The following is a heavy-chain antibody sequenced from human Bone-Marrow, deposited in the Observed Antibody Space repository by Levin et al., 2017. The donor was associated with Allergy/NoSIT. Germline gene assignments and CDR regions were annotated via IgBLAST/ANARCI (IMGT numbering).Heavy chain of an antibody. J-gene: IGHJ4*02. CDR2: ISSSSSYL. V-gene: IGHV3-21*01. Sequence: PGGSLRLSCAASGFTFSSYSMNWVRQAPGKGLEWVSSISSSSSYLYYADSVKGRFTISRDNAKNSLYLQMNSLRAEDTAVYYCARKGVGATYFDYWGQGTLVTVSS. D-gene: IGHD1-26*01. CDR3: ARKGVGATYFDY. CDR1: GFTFSSYS.